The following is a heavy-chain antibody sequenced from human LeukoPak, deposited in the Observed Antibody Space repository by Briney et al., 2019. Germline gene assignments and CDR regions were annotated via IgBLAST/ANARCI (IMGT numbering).Heavy chain of an antibody. Sequence: GGSLRLSCAASGSPFNSHWMHWVRQAPGKGLVWVSRISSDGSSRSCADSVKGRFTISRDNAKNTLYLEVNSLRDEDTAIYYCVYSGNYRFDYWGQGTLVTVSS. D-gene: IGHD1-26*01. CDR2: ISSDGSSR. CDR1: GSPFNSHW. CDR3: VYSGNYRFDY. V-gene: IGHV3-74*01. J-gene: IGHJ4*02.